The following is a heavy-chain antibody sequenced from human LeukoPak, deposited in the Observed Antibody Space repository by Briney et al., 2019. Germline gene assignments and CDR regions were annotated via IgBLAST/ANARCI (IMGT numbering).Heavy chain of an antibody. V-gene: IGHV4-61*01. J-gene: IGHJ4*02. CDR1: GGSVSSGRYH. D-gene: IGHD1-14*01. Sequence: KPSETLSLTCTVSGGSVSSGRYHWSWIRQPPGKGLEWIGYIYYSGSTNYNPSLKSRVTISEDTSKPQFSLKLNSVTAADTAMYYCASYIIKSGAFAYWGQGTLVTVSS. CDR2: IYYSGST. CDR3: ASYIIKSGAFAY.